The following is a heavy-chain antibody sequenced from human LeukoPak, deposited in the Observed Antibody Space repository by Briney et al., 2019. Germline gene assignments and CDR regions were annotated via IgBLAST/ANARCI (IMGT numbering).Heavy chain of an antibody. CDR3: ARADERVGATTN. CDR2: IYYSGST. V-gene: IGHV4-39*07. Sequence: SETLSLTCTVSGGSISSSSYYWGWIRQPPGKGLEWIGSIYYSGSTYYNPSLKSRVTISVDTSKNQFSLKLSSVTAADTAVYYCARADERVGATTNWGQGTLVTVSS. J-gene: IGHJ4*02. D-gene: IGHD1-26*01. CDR1: GGSISSSSYY.